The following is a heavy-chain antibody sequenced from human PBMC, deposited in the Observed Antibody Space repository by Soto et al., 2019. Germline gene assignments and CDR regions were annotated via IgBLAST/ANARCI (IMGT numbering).Heavy chain of an antibody. CDR1: GFTFSSYA. Sequence: GGSLRLSCAASGFTFSSYAMHWVRQAPGKGLEWVAVISYDGSNKYYADSVKGRFTISRDNSKNTLYLQMNSLRAEDTAVYYCASLWFGELPHRGQGTLVTVSS. J-gene: IGHJ4*02. CDR3: ASLWFGELPH. CDR2: ISYDGSNK. D-gene: IGHD3-10*01. V-gene: IGHV3-30-3*01.